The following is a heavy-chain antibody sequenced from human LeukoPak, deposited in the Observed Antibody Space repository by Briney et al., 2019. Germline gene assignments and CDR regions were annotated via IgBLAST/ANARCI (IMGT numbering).Heavy chain of an antibody. Sequence: SETLSLTCAVYGGSFSGYYWSWIRQPPAKGLEWIGEINHSGSTNYNPSIKSRVTISVDTSKNQFSLKLSSVTAADTAVYYCARGSIRWYYYGSGSYWEAWGQGTLVTVSS. V-gene: IGHV4-34*01. J-gene: IGHJ5*02. CDR2: INHSGST. D-gene: IGHD3-10*01. CDR3: ARGSIRWYYYGSGSYWEA. CDR1: GGSFSGYY.